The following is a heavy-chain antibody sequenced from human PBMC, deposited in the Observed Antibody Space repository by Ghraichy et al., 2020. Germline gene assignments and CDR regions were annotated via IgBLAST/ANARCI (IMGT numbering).Heavy chain of an antibody. J-gene: IGHJ3*02. CDR2: IYYSGST. V-gene: IGHV4-31*03. Sequence: SETLSLTCTVSGGSISSGGYYWSWIRQHPGKGLEWIGYIYYSGSTYYNPSLKSRVTISVDTSKNQFSLKLSSVTAADTAVYYCARAGGEGGFGELLNDAFDIWGQGTMVTVSS. CDR1: GGSISSGGYY. D-gene: IGHD3-10*01. CDR3: ARAGGEGGFGELLNDAFDI.